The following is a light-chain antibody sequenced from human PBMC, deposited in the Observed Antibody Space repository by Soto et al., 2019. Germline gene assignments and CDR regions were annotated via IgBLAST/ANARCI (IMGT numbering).Light chain of an antibody. CDR3: NSFTSSSTLV. Sequence: QSVLTQPASVYGSPGQSITISCTGTSSDVGGYDYVSWYQQHSGKAPKLMIFDVSSRPSGVSNRFSGSKSGNTASLTISGLQAEDEADYYCNSFTSSSTLVFGTGTKVTVL. CDR2: DVS. V-gene: IGLV2-14*03. J-gene: IGLJ1*01. CDR1: SSDVGGYDY.